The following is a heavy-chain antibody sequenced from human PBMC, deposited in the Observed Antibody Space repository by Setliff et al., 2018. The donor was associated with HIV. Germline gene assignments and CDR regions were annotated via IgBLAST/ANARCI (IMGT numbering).Heavy chain of an antibody. Sequence: SETLSLTCSVSGGSISSGSYYWTWIRQPAGKGPEWIGHIYTNGYTNYNPSLKSRVTISVDTSNNQFSLRMNSVTAADTAVYYCATDTSISWFYHWGQGTLVTVSS. CDR3: ATDTSISWFYH. CDR1: GGSISSGSYY. CDR2: IYTNGYT. D-gene: IGHD1-1*01. V-gene: IGHV4-61*09. J-gene: IGHJ5*01.